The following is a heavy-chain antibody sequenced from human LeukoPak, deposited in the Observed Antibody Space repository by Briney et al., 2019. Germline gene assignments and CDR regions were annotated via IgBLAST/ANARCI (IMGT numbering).Heavy chain of an antibody. CDR3: ARVPRNAYYYDSSGTPVGFDY. CDR2: INHSGST. J-gene: IGHJ4*02. CDR1: GWSFSSYY. D-gene: IGHD3-22*01. V-gene: IGHV4-34*01. Sequence: SETLSLTCAVSGWSFSSYYLSWIRQPPGKGLEWIAEINHSGSTNYNPSLKSRVTISVDTSKTPFSLKLSSVTAADTAVYYCARVPRNAYYYDSSGTPVGFDYWGQGALVTVSS.